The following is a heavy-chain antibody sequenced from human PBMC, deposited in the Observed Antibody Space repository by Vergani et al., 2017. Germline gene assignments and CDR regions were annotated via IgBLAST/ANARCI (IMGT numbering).Heavy chain of an antibody. D-gene: IGHD3-10*01. V-gene: IGHV3-30*02. CDR1: GFTFSSYG. J-gene: IGHJ3*02. CDR3: AKFREVVGGAFDI. Sequence: QVQLVESGGGVVQPGGSLRLSCAASGFTFSSYGMHWVRQAPGKGLEWVAFIRYDGSNKYYADSVKGRFTISRDNSKNTLYLQMNSLGAEDTAVYYCAKFREVVGGAFDIWGQGTMVTVSS. CDR2: IRYDGSNK.